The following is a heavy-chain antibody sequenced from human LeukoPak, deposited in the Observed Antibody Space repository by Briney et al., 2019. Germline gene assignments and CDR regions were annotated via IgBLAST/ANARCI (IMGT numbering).Heavy chain of an antibody. J-gene: IGHJ6*03. D-gene: IGHD3-3*01. V-gene: IGHV4-39*01. CDR1: GGSISSSSYY. CDR3: ASPGGVVTNSHYMDV. Sequence: SETLSLTCTVSGGSISSSSYYWGWIRQPPGKGLEWIGSIYYSGSTYYNPSLKSRVTISVDTSKNQFSLKLSSVTAADTAVYYCASPGGVVTNSHYMDVWGKGTTVTVSS. CDR2: IYYSGST.